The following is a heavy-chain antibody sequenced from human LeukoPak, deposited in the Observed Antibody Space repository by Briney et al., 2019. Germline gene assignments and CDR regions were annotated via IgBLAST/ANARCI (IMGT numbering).Heavy chain of an antibody. D-gene: IGHD4-17*01. Sequence: PGGSLRLSCAASGFTFSTYNMTWVRQAPGKGLEWVSSISSGSNYIYYADSVKGRFTISRDNAKNSMYLQMNSLRADDTAVYYCATDYRGDYGVHWGQGTLVTVSS. CDR3: ATDYRGDYGVH. J-gene: IGHJ4*02. CDR2: ISSGSNYI. V-gene: IGHV3-21*01. CDR1: GFTFSTYN.